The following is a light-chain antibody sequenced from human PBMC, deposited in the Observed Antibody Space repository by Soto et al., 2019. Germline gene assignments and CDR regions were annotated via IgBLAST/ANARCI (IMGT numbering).Light chain of an antibody. CDR1: QSVGRNY. Sequence: EIVLTQSPATLSLSPGERATLSCRASQSVGRNYLAWYQQKPGQAPRLLIHRISTRATGIPDRFSGSGSATDFTLTISRLEPEDFAVYYCQQYDNAPQTFGQGTRVEIK. CDR3: QQYDNAPQT. J-gene: IGKJ1*01. CDR2: RIS. V-gene: IGKV3-20*01.